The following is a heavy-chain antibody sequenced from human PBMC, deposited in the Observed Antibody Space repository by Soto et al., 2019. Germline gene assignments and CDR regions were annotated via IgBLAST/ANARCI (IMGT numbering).Heavy chain of an antibody. CDR3: ARTAAAGPGKGWFDP. CDR2: IYTSGST. Sequence: LPETLSLTCTVSGGSISSYYRSWIRQPAGKGLEWIGRIYTSGSTNYNPSLKSRVTMSVDTSKNQFSLKRSSVTAADTAVYYCARTAAAGPGKGWFDPWGQGTLVTVSS. V-gene: IGHV4-4*07. CDR1: GGSISSYY. D-gene: IGHD6-13*01. J-gene: IGHJ5*02.